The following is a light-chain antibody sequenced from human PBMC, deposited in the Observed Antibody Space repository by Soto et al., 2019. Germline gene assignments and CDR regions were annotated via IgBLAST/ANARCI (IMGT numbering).Light chain of an antibody. CDR1: SSDVGGYDY. CDR2: EVS. J-gene: IGLJ1*01. CDR3: SSYSVSTTYL. V-gene: IGLV2-14*01. Sequence: QSVLTQPASVSGSPGQSITISCTGTSSDVGGYDYVSWYQRHTGKATKLIIFEVSNRPSGISYRFSGSKSGNTASLNISGLQAEDEADYFCSSYSVSTTYLFGTGTKLTVL.